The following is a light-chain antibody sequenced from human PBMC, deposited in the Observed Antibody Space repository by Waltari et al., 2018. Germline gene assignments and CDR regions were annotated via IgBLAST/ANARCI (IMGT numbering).Light chain of an antibody. Sequence: DIQMTQSPSTLSASVGDRVTITCRASQSISNWLAWFQQRPGTAPKLLIYKASSLKSGVPSRFSGSGSGTEFTLTISSLQPDDSATYFCQQNYSYEGAFGQGTKVEVK. V-gene: IGKV1-5*03. CDR1: QSISNW. CDR2: KAS. J-gene: IGKJ1*01. CDR3: QQNYSYEGA.